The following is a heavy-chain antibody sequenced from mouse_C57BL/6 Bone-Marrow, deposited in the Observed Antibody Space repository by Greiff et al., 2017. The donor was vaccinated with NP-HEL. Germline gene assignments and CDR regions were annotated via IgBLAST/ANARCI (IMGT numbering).Heavy chain of an antibody. Sequence: QVQLQQSGPEPVKPGASVKISCKASGYSFTSYYIHWVKQRPGQGLEWIGWIYPGSGNTKYNEKFKGKATLTADTSSSTAYMQLSSLTSEDSAVYYCARGLPDFDYWGQGTTLTVSS. CDR3: ARGLPDFDY. CDR1: GYSFTSYY. V-gene: IGHV1-66*01. CDR2: IYPGSGNT. D-gene: IGHD5-5*01. J-gene: IGHJ2*01.